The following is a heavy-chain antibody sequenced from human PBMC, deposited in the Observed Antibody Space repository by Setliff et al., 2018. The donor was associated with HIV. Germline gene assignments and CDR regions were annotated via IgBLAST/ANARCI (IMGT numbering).Heavy chain of an antibody. D-gene: IGHD3-3*01. J-gene: IGHJ6*04. CDR3: ARDPNYNFWSGYLMDV. V-gene: IGHV1-46*01. CDR2: INPSGGST. CDR1: GYTFTSYY. Sequence: ASVKVSCKASGYTFTSYYMHWVRQAPGQGLEWMGIINPSGGSTSYAQKFQGRVTMTRDTSTSTVYMELSSLRSEDTAVYYCARDPNYNFWSGYLMDVWGKGTRVTVSS.